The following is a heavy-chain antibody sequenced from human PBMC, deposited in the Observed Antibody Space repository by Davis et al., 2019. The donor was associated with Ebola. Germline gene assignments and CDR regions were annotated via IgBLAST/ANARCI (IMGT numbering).Heavy chain of an antibody. V-gene: IGHV3-23*01. CDR1: GFTFSTYT. D-gene: IGHD2-2*02. CDR3: TKDPRYCSSTSCYKVDWVDP. J-gene: IGHJ5*02. Sequence: PGGSLRLSCEVSGFTFSTYTMSWVRQAPGKGLEWVAAISGSVGATYYVDSVKGRFTISRDNSKNTLYLQMNSLRAEDTAVYYCTKDPRYCSSTSCYKVDWVDPWGQGTLVTVSS. CDR2: ISGSVGAT.